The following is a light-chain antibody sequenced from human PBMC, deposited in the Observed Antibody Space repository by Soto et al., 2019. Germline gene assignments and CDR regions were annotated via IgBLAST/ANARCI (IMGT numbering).Light chain of an antibody. CDR2: DAS. V-gene: IGKV3-11*01. CDR1: QSVSSY. J-gene: IGKJ5*01. Sequence: DIAVTQSPATLSVSPGERATLSCRASQSVSSYLAWYQQKPGQAPRLLIYDASNRATGIPARFSGGGSGTDFTLTIDNLEPEDFAIYYCQQRSNWPPITFGQGTRLEI. CDR3: QQRSNWPPIT.